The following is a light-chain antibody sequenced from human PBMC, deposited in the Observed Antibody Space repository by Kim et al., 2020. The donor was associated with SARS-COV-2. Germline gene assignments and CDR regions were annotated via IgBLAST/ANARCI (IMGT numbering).Light chain of an antibody. J-gene: IGLJ1*01. CDR3: CSYAGSYTYV. Sequence: GQSVAISCTGTSSDVGGYTSVSWYQQHPGKAPKLIIYDVRKRPSGVPDRFSGSKSGNTASLTISGLQTEDETDYYCCSYAGSYTYVFGTGTKVTVL. V-gene: IGLV2-11*01. CDR2: DVR. CDR1: SSDVGGYTS.